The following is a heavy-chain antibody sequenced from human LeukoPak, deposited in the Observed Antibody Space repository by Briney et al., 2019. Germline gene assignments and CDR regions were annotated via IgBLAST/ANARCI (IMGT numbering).Heavy chain of an antibody. D-gene: IGHD3-3*01. CDR2: LDGEDDQK. CDR1: GYTFSNYA. CDR3: ADFYTTSGFFY. V-gene: IGHV1-24*01. Sequence: ASVKVSCKASGYTFSNYAIHWVRQSPGKGLEWMGGLDGEDDQKVYAQQFQDRVTMSEDTSTDTAYMELSNLQSEDTAVYFCADFYTTSGFFYWGQGTLVTVSS. J-gene: IGHJ4*02.